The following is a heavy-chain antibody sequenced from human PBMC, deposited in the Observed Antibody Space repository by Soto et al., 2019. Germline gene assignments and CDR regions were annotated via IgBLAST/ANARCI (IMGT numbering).Heavy chain of an antibody. Sequence: EVQLLESGGGLVQPGGSLRLSCAASGFTFSSYAMSWVRQAPGKGLEWVSAISGSGGSTYYADSVKGRFTISRDNSKNTLYLEMNSLRAEDRAVYYCSTGGCTDGVCPGGGAFDIWGQGTMVTVSS. CDR2: ISGSGGST. CDR3: STGGCTDGVCPGGGAFDI. CDR1: GFTFSSYA. V-gene: IGHV3-23*01. J-gene: IGHJ3*02. D-gene: IGHD2-8*01.